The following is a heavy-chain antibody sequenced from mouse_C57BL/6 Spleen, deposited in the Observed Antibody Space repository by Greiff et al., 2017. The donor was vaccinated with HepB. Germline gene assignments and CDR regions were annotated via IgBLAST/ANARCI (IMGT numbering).Heavy chain of an antibody. CDR3: ARWLLRFWYFDV. J-gene: IGHJ1*03. CDR2: INPSNGGT. CDR1: GYTFTSYW. V-gene: IGHV1-53*01. D-gene: IGHD2-3*01. Sequence: QVQLKQPGTELVKPGASVKLSCKASGYTFTSYWMHWVKQRPGQGLEWIGNINPSNGGTNYNEKFKSKATLTVDKSSSTAYMQLSSLTSEDSAVYYCARWLLRFWYFDVWGTGTTVTVSS.